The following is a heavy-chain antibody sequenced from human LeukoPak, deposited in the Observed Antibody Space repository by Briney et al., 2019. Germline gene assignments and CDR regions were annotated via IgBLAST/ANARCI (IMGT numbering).Heavy chain of an antibody. J-gene: IGHJ4*02. CDR2: ISGGGGST. CDR3: AKGGGPDSYDAPFDY. Sequence: GGSLRLSCAASGFTFSSYSMNWVRQAPGKGLEWVSGISGGGGSTYYADSVKGRFTISRDNSKNTLYLQMNSLRAEDTAVYYCAKGGGPDSYDAPFDYWGQGTLVTVSS. CDR1: GFTFSSYS. V-gene: IGHV3-23*01. D-gene: IGHD3-22*01.